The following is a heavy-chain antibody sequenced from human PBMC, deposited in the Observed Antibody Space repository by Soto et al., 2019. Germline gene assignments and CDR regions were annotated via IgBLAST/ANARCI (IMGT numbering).Heavy chain of an antibody. J-gene: IGHJ4*02. CDR1: GYTFTCYY. V-gene: IGHV1-2*04. CDR2: INPNSGGT. CDR3: ARSLSVFGELPTDY. D-gene: IGHD3-10*02. Sequence: XSVKVSCQASGYTFTCYYMHLVRQAPGQGLECMGWINPNSGGTNYSQKFQGWVTMTRDTSISTAYMELSRLRSDDTAVYYCARSLSVFGELPTDYWGQGTLVTVSS.